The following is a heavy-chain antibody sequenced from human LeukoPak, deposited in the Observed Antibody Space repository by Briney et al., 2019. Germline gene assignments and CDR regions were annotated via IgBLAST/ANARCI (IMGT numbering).Heavy chain of an antibody. Sequence: GGSLRLSCTASGFTFSSSRMSWVRQAPGRGLEWVASIKQDGSQKYYVDSVKGRFTISRDNAKNSLYLQMNSLRVEDTAVYYCARGDLVVTLEGPIDYWGQGTLVTVSS. J-gene: IGHJ4*02. V-gene: IGHV3-7*01. D-gene: IGHD2-21*02. CDR3: ARGDLVVTLEGPIDY. CDR2: IKQDGSQK. CDR1: GFTFSSSR.